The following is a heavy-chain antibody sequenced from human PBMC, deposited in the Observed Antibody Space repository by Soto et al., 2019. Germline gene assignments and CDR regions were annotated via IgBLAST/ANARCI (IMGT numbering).Heavy chain of an antibody. J-gene: IGHJ4*02. Sequence: QLQLQESGPGLVKPSETLSLTCTVSGGSISSSSYYWGWIRQPPGKGLEWIGSIFYSGSTYYNPSLKSRVTISVDTSKNQFSLKLSSVTAADTAVYYCARLYSNSYFDYWGQGTLVTVSS. CDR2: IFYSGST. V-gene: IGHV4-39*01. CDR1: GGSISSSSYY. D-gene: IGHD4-4*01. CDR3: ARLYSNSYFDY.